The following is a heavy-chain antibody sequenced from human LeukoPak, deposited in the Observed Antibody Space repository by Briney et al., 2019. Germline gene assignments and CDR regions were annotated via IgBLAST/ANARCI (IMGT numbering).Heavy chain of an antibody. Sequence: SETLSLTCTVSGGSISSYYWSWIRQPPGKGLEWIGYIYYSGSTNYNPSLKSRVTISVDTSKNQFSLKLSSVTAADTAVYYCARADTSGTSSSDAFDIWGQGTMVTVSS. CDR1: GGSISSYY. V-gene: IGHV4-59*01. CDR3: ARADTSGTSSSDAFDI. D-gene: IGHD3-10*01. J-gene: IGHJ3*02. CDR2: IYYSGST.